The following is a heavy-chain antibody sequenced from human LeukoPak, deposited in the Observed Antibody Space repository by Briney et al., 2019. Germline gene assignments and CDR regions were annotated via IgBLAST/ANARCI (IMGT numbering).Heavy chain of an antibody. D-gene: IGHD3-22*01. Sequence: HPGGSLRLSCAASGFTFGSYGMHWVRQAPGKGLEWVAVXSYDGSNKYYADSVKGRFTISRDNSKNTLYLQMNSLRAEDTAVYYCAKDDVLYYYDSSGYYPDYWGQGTLVTVSS. CDR3: AKDDVLYYYDSSGYYPDY. CDR2: XSYDGSNK. CDR1: GFTFGSYG. J-gene: IGHJ4*02. V-gene: IGHV3-30*18.